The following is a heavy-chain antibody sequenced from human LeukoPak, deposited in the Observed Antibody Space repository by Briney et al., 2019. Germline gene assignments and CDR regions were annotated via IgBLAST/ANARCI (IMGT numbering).Heavy chain of an antibody. V-gene: IGHV1-69*01. CDR1: GGTFSSYA. J-gene: IGHJ4*02. CDR3: ARDLYYYDSSGYAALYYSDY. Sequence: SVKVSCKASGGTFSSYAISWVRQAPGQGLEWMGGIVPIFGTANYAQKFQGRVTITADESTSTAYMELSSLRSEDTAVYYCARDLYYYDSSGYAALYYSDYWGQGTLVTVSS. D-gene: IGHD3-22*01. CDR2: IVPIFGTA.